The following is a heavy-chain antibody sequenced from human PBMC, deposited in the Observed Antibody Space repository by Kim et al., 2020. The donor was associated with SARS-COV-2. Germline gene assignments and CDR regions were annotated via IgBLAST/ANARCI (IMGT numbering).Heavy chain of an antibody. D-gene: IGHD6-19*01. V-gene: IGHV4-34*01. CDR2: INHSGST. J-gene: IGHJ4*02. Sequence: SETLSLTCAVYGGSFSGYYWSWIRQPPGKGLEWIGEINHSGSTNYNPSLKSRVTISVDTSKNQFSLKLSSVTAADTAVYYCARMRPVIAVAGSGVGMRNTPRRGSFDYWGQGTLVTVSS. CDR1: GGSFSGYY. CDR3: ARMRPVIAVAGSGVGMRNTPRRGSFDY.